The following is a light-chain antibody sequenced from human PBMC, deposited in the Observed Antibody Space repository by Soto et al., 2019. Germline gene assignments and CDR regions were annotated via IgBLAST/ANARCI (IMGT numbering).Light chain of an antibody. CDR3: QQRSNWPPEMYT. Sequence: ESVLTQSPATLSLSPGERATLSCRASPSVSNSLAWYQHKPGQAPRLLIHGASTRATGNPGRFSGSGSGAEFALTISSLQSEDFALYYCQQRSNWPPEMYTFGQGTKVDIK. CDR1: PSVSNS. V-gene: IGKV3-11*01. J-gene: IGKJ2*01. CDR2: GAS.